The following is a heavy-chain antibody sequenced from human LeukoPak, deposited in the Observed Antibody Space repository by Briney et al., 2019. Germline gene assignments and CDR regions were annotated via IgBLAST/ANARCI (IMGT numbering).Heavy chain of an antibody. Sequence: GGSLRLSCAAYGSTFSSYSMNWVRQAPGKGLEWISYISGSSRAIYYADSVKGRFTISRDNAKNSLYLQMNNLRAEDTAVYYCAREPQEGFDYWGQGTLVTISS. J-gene: IGHJ4*02. CDR3: AREPQEGFDY. V-gene: IGHV3-48*01. CDR1: GSTFSSYS. CDR2: ISGSSRAI.